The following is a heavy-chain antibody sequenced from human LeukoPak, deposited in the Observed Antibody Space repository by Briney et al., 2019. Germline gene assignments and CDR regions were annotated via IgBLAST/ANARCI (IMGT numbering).Heavy chain of an antibody. V-gene: IGHV4-39*01. J-gene: IGHJ4*02. D-gene: IGHD3-10*01. CDR3: ARLSYGSGSHYNFYFDF. CDR2: IYYSGNS. Sequence: NPSETLSLTCTDSGGSISSGSHYWGWIRQPPGKELEWIGNIYYSGNSYYNPSLKSRVTISVDASKNQFSLNLSSVTAADTAVYYCARLSYGSGSHYNFYFDFWGQGTLVTVSA. CDR1: GGSISSGSHY.